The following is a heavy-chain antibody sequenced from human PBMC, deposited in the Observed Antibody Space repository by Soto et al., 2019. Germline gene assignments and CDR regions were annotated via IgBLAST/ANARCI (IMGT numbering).Heavy chain of an antibody. Sequence: QVRLVQSGAEVKKPGSSVKVSCKASGGTFSSSALNWVRQAPGQGLEWMGGIIPMLGTANYAQKFQGRVTITADKSTKTAYMELSSMRSEHTAVYYCTRGVPSNAYFDYWGQGTLVTVSS. CDR1: GGTFSSSA. CDR3: TRGVPSNAYFDY. CDR2: IIPMLGTA. J-gene: IGHJ4*02. D-gene: IGHD3-10*01. V-gene: IGHV1-69*06.